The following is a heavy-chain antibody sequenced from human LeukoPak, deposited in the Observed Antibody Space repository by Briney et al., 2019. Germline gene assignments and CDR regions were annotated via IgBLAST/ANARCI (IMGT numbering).Heavy chain of an antibody. Sequence: GASVKVSCKASGGTFSSYAISWVRQAPGQGLEWMGRIIPILGIANYAQKFQGRVTITADKSTSTAYMELSSLRSEDTAVYYCARDAEYSSSSWVYWGQGTLVTVSS. CDR3: ARDAEYSSSSWVY. V-gene: IGHV1-69*04. CDR2: IIPILGIA. D-gene: IGHD6-6*01. CDR1: GGTFSSYA. J-gene: IGHJ4*02.